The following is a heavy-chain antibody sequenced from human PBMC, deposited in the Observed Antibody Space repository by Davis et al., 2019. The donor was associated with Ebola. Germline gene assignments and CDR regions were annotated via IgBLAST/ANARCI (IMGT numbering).Heavy chain of an antibody. J-gene: IGHJ6*02. D-gene: IGHD4-17*01. Sequence: GESLKISCKGSGYSFTSYCVGWVRQMPGKGLEWMGIIYPGDSDNRYSPSFQGQVTISADKSISTAYLQWSSLKASDTAMYYCARLVTTNYYYYGMDVWGQGTTVTVSS. CDR1: GYSFTSYC. CDR3: ARLVTTNYYYYGMDV. CDR2: IYPGDSDN. V-gene: IGHV5-51*01.